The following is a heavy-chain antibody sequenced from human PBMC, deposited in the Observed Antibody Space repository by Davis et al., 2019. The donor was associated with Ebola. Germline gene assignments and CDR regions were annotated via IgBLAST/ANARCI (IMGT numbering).Heavy chain of an antibody. V-gene: IGHV4-59*01. CDR1: GGSISDYY. CDR3: ARGSGSYSHY. D-gene: IGHD1-26*01. J-gene: IGHJ4*02. Sequence: MPSETLSLTCGVSGGSISDYYWSWIRQPPGKGLEWIGYIYYSGSTNYNPSLKSRVTISVDTSKNQFSLKLSSVTAADTAVYYCARGSGSYSHYWGQGTLVTVSS. CDR2: IYYSGST.